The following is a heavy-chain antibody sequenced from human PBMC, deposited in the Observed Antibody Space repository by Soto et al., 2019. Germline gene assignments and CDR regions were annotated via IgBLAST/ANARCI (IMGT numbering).Heavy chain of an antibody. J-gene: IGHJ4*02. CDR3: AKEGDLIGYNYGSCFDY. CDR2: ITDSGGST. V-gene: IGHV3-23*01. Sequence: GGSLTLSCAASGFTFSSYSMSWVRQAPGKGLEWVSAITDSGGSTYYADSEKGRFTISRENSKNTLYLQMNSLGAEDTVVYYCAKEGDLIGYNYGSCFDYWGQGTLVTVSS. D-gene: IGHD5-18*01. CDR1: GFTFSSYS.